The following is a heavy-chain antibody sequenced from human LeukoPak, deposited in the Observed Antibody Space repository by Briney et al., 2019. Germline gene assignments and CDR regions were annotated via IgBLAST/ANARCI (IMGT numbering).Heavy chain of an antibody. J-gene: IGHJ3*02. V-gene: IGHV3-21*01. CDR3: ARAGVNYDSSGYFPDDAFDI. CDR1: GFTFSSYW. D-gene: IGHD3-22*01. Sequence: GGSLRLSCAASGFTFSSYWMHWVRQAPGKGLEWVSSSSNSGRYIYYADSVKGRFTISRDNAKNSLYLQMNSLRAEDTAVYYCARAGVNYDSSGYFPDDAFDIWGQGTMVTVSS. CDR2: SSNSGRYI.